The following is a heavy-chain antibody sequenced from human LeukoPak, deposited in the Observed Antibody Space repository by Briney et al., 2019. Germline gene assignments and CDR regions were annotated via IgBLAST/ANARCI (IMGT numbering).Heavy chain of an antibody. D-gene: IGHD4-17*01. Sequence: PGGSLRLSCAASGXTFDDYGMSWVRQAPGKGLEWVSGINWSGSSTGYADSVKGRFTISRDNAKNSLYLQMNSLRAEDTALYYCAIDYARLPSVWGQGTTVTVSS. J-gene: IGHJ6*02. CDR2: INWSGSST. CDR1: GXTFDDYG. CDR3: AIDYARLPSV. V-gene: IGHV3-20*04.